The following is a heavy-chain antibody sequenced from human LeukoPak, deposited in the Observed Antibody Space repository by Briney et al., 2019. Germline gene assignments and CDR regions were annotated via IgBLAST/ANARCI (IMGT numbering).Heavy chain of an antibody. V-gene: IGHV5-51*01. CDR2: IYPGDSDT. CDR3: ASQAIWFGESNADNAFDI. CDR1: GYSFTSYW. J-gene: IGHJ3*02. Sequence: GESPKISCKGSGYSFTSYWIGWVRQMPGKGLEWMGIIYPGDSDTRYSPSFQGQVTISADKSISTAYLQWSSLKASDTAMYYCASQAIWFGESNADNAFDIWGQGTMVTVSS. D-gene: IGHD3-10*01.